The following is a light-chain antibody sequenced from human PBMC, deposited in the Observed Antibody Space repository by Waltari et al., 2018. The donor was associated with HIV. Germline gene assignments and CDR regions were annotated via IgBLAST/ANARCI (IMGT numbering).Light chain of an antibody. CDR2: TTS. J-gene: IGKJ2*01. CDR1: RRLSSY. CDR3: QQSYNTPPYT. Sequence: DIQMTQYPSSLSASVGDRVTITCRASRRLSSYLNWYQQKPGKAPKLLIYTTSSLQSVVPSRFSGSGSGTDFTLTISSLQPEDFATYYCQQSYNTPPYTFGQGTKLEIK. V-gene: IGKV1-39*01.